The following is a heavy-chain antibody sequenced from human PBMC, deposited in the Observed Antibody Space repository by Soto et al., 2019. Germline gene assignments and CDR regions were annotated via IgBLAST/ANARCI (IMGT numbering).Heavy chain of an antibody. D-gene: IGHD4-4*01. J-gene: IGHJ4*02. CDR1: GGSVSNYT. Sequence: QVQLVQAGGEVKKPGSSVKVSCKASGGSVSNYTLSWVRQAPGQGLQWMGRIIPILGRANYAENFQGRLTIIADKSTSTAYMELSSLRSEDTAVYFCAGDSAYSNYAFDFWGQGTLVIVSS. CDR2: IIPILGRA. CDR3: AGDSAYSNYAFDF. V-gene: IGHV1-69*08.